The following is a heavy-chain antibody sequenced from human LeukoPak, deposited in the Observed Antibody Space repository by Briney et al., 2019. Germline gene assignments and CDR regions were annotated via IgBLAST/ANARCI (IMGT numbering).Heavy chain of an antibody. J-gene: IGHJ6*02. V-gene: IGHV3-33*08. CDR2: IWYDGSNK. Sequence: PGRSLRLSCAASGFTFSTYGMHWVRQAPGKGLEWVAVIWYDGSNKYYADSVKGRFTISRDNSKNTLYLQMNSLRAEDTAVYYCARGRSGYRWYYYYGMDVWGQGTTVTVSS. D-gene: IGHD5-12*01. CDR3: ARGRSGYRWYYYYGMDV. CDR1: GFTFSTYG.